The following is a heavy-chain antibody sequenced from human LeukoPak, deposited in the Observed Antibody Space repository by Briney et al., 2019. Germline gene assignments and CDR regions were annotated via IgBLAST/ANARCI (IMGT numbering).Heavy chain of an antibody. D-gene: IGHD3-3*01. J-gene: IGHJ4*02. CDR3: ARGPAYYDYTYYFDY. CDR2: ISPSGGST. V-gene: IGHV1-46*01. CDR1: GYTFTSYY. Sequence: ASVKVSCKASGYTFTSYYMHWVRQAPGQGLEWMGIISPSGGSTSYAQKFQGRVTMTRDTSTSTVYMELSSLRSEDTAVYYCARGPAYYDYTYYFDYWGQGTLVTVSS.